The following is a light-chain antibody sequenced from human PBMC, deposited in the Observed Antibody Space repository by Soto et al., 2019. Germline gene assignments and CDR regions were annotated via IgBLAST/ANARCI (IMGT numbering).Light chain of an antibody. V-gene: IGLV2-14*01. CDR3: SSFTNSNTLYV. Sequence: QSAVTQPASVSGSPGQSITISCTGSSSDIGGYNFVSWFQLHPGKAPKLMIYEVTNRPSGVSNRFSGSKSGNTASLTISGLQAEDEADYFCSSFTNSNTLYVFGTGTKVTVL. CDR2: EVT. J-gene: IGLJ1*01. CDR1: SSDIGGYNF.